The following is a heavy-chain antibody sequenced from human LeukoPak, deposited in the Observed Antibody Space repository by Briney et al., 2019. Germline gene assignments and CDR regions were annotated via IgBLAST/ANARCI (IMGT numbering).Heavy chain of an antibody. V-gene: IGHV3-74*01. CDR3: ARARPYYDILTGTRRDDAFDI. D-gene: IGHD3-9*01. J-gene: IGHJ3*02. CDR2: INSDGSST. CDR1: GFIFSSYW. Sequence: GRCLRLSRAASGFIFSSYWMHWVRQAPRKGLVWVSRINSDGSSTSYADSVKGRFTISRDNAKNTLYLQMNSLRAEYTAVYHCARARPYYDILTGTRRDDAFDIWGEGTMVTVSS.